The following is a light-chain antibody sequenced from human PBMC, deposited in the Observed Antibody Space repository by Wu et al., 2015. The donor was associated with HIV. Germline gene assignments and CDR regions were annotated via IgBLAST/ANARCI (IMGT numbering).Light chain of an antibody. CDR3: QQYKSDPRT. CDR2: RTS. V-gene: IGKV1-5*03. J-gene: IGKJ1*01. CDR1: QSIDNW. Sequence: DIQMTQSPSTLSASVGDRVTITCRASQSIDNWLAWYQQKPGRAPKLLIYRTSGLESGVPSRFSGSGSGTEFTLTISSLQPDDFVTYYCQQYKSDPRTFGQGTKV.